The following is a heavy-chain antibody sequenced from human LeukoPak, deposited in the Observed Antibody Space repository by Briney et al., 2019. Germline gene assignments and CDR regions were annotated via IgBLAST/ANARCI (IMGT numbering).Heavy chain of an antibody. Sequence: PGGSLRLSCAASGFTVSSDYMSWVRQAPGKGLEWVSVIYSGGRTYYADSVKGRFTISRDNSKNTLFPQMNSLRAEDTAVYYCARGMISISQPLYFDYWGQGTLVTVSS. CDR3: ARGMISISQPLYFDY. CDR2: IYSGGRT. CDR1: GFTVSSDY. V-gene: IGHV3-53*01. D-gene: IGHD3-9*01. J-gene: IGHJ4*02.